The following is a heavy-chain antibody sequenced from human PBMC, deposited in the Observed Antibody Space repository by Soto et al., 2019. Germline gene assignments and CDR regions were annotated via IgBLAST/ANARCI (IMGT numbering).Heavy chain of an antibody. J-gene: IGHJ5*02. D-gene: IGHD6-19*01. Sequence: ESGPTLVNPTQNLTLTCIFSGFSLRTSGVGVGWIRQPPGKALEWLGFIYWNDDKRYSPSLKSRLTITKDTSKNQVVLTMTNMDPVDTATYYCAKSGSSGWYGWFDPWGQGTLVTVSS. CDR2: IYWNDDK. CDR3: AKSGSSGWYGWFDP. V-gene: IGHV2-5*01. CDR1: GFSLRTSGVG.